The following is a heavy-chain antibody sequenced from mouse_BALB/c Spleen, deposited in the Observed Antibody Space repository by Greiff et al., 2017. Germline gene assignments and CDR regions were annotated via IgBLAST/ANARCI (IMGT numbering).Heavy chain of an antibody. V-gene: IGHV1-18*01. CDR1: GYTFTDYN. Sequence: EVQLQQSGPELVKPGASVKIPCKASGYTFTDYNMDWVKQSHGKSLEWIGDINPNNGGTIYNQKFKGKATLTVDKSSSTAYMELRSLTSEDTAVYYCARGRGSYYRYDLDYWGQGTTLTVSS. CDR3: ARGRGSYYRYDLDY. D-gene: IGHD2-14*01. CDR2: INPNNGGT. J-gene: IGHJ2*01.